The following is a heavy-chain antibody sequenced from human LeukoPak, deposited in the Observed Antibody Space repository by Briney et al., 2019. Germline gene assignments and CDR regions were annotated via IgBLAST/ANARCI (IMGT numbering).Heavy chain of an antibody. CDR2: ISSSGSTI. CDR3: ARDMAGYFDY. CDR1: GFTFSSYE. D-gene: IGHD3-10*01. Sequence: GGSLRLSCAASGFTFSSYEMNWVRQAPGKGLEWVSYISSSGSTIYYADSVKGRFTISRDNAKNSLYLQMNSLKAEDTAVYYCARDMAGYFDYWGQGTLVTVSS. J-gene: IGHJ4*02. V-gene: IGHV3-48*03.